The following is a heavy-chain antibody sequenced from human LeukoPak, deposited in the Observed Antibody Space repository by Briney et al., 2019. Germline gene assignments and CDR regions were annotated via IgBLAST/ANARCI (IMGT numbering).Heavy chain of an antibody. J-gene: IGHJ6*03. CDR2: INPSGGST. D-gene: IGHD3-3*01. CDR1: GYTFTSYY. Sequence: ASVKVSCKASGYTFTSYYMHWVRQAPGQGLKWMGIINPSGGSTSYAQKFQGRVTMTRDMSTSTVYMELSSLRSEDTAVYYCARGPGITIFGVVSRAYYMDVWGKGTTVTVSS. CDR3: ARGPGITIFGVVSRAYYMDV. V-gene: IGHV1-46*01.